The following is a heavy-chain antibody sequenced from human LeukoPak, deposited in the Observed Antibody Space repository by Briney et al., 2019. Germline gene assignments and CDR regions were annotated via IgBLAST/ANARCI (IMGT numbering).Heavy chain of an antibody. Sequence: PSETLSLTCAVYGGSFSGYYWSWIRQPPGKGLEWIGEINHSGGTNYNPSLKSRVTISVDTSKNQFSLKLSSVTAADTAVYYCARDRLLWFGGSYYYGMDVWGKGTTVTVSS. V-gene: IGHV4-34*01. J-gene: IGHJ6*04. D-gene: IGHD3-10*01. CDR2: INHSGGT. CDR1: GGSFSGYY. CDR3: ARDRLLWFGGSYYYGMDV.